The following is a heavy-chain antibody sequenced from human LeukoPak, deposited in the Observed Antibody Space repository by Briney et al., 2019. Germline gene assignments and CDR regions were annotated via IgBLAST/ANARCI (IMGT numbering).Heavy chain of an antibody. Sequence: SETLSLTCTVSGGSISSYYWSCIRQPPGKGLEWIGYIYYSGSTNYNPSLKSRVTISVDTSKNQFSLKLSSVAAADTAVYYCARDRHGGALWGQGTLVTVSS. V-gene: IGHV4-59*01. CDR2: IYYSGST. CDR3: ARDRHGGAL. D-gene: IGHD4-23*01. J-gene: IGHJ4*02. CDR1: GGSISSYY.